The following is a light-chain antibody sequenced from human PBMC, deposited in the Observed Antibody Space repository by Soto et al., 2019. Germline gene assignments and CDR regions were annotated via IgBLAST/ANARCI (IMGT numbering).Light chain of an antibody. CDR3: GTWDSSLSAVV. J-gene: IGLJ2*01. CDR2: VNN. Sequence: VLTQPPSVSAAPGQKVTISCSGSSSNIGNNYVSWYQQLPGTAPRVLIYVNNKRPSGIPDRFSGSKSGTSATLDITGLQTGDEADYFCGTWDSSLSAVVFGGGTK. V-gene: IGLV1-51*01. CDR1: SSNIGNNY.